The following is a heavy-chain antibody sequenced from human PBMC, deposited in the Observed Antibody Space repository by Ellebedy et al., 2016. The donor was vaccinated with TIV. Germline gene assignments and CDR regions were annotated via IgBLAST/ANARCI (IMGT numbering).Heavy chain of an antibody. D-gene: IGHD1-26*01. CDR2: INWNGDST. Sequence: GESLKISCAASGFTFDDFAMDWVRQVPGKGLEWVSGINWNGDSTGYADSVKGRFTISRDDAKSSIYLQMNSLRAEDTAVYYCARREIVGATDLYFFDYWGQGTLVAVSS. CDR1: GFTFDDFA. V-gene: IGHV3-20*04. CDR3: ARREIVGATDLYFFDY. J-gene: IGHJ4*02.